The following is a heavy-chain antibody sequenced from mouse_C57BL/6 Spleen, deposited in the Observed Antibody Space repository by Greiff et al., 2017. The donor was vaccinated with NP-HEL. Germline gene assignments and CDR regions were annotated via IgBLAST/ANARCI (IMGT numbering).Heavy chain of an antibody. J-gene: IGHJ2*01. CDR2: ISSGGSYT. D-gene: IGHD1-1*01. Sequence: EVQGVESGGDLVKPGGSLKLSCAASGFTFSSYGMSWVRQTPDKRLEWVATISSGGSYTYYPDSVKGRFTISRDIAKNTLYLQMSSLKSEDTAMYYCARHNTTVVATYFDYWGQGTTLTVSS. V-gene: IGHV5-6*01. CDR3: ARHNTTVVATYFDY. CDR1: GFTFSSYG.